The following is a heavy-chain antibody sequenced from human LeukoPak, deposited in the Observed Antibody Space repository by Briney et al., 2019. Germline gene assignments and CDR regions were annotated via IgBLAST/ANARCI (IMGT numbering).Heavy chain of an antibody. V-gene: IGHV1-46*01. CDR2: INPSGGST. D-gene: IGHD3-22*01. CDR1: GYTFTSYY. CDR3: ARGSINYNSGGYYDNPPLDY. J-gene: IGHJ4*02. Sequence: GASVKVSCKASGYTFTSYYMNWVRQAPGQGLEWMGMINPSGGSTNYAQKFQGRVTETRDTSTSTVYMELSSLRSEDTAVYYCARGSINYNSGGYYDNPPLDYWGQGTLVTVSS.